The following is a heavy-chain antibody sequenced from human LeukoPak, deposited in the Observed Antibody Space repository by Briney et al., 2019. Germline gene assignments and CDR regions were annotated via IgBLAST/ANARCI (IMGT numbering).Heavy chain of an antibody. D-gene: IGHD3-10*01. J-gene: IGHJ4*02. CDR3: AKDHGWDMVRGVPPGY. V-gene: IGHV3-30*18. CDR1: GFNFSNFG. CDR2: ISYDGGNK. Sequence: PGGSLRLSCAASGFNFSNFGLHWVRQAPGKGLEWVAVISYDGGNKYYVDSVKGRFTISRDNSKNTLYLQMNSLRAEDTAVYYCAKDHGWDMVRGVPPGYWGQRTLVTVSS.